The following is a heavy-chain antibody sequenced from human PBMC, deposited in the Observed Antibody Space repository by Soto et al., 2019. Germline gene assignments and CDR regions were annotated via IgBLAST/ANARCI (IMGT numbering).Heavy chain of an antibody. CDR3: ARDPGYSYGFQAGMDV. Sequence: SETLSLTCTVSGGSVSSGSYSWSWIRQHPGKGLEWIGYIYYSGSTYYNPSLKSRVTISVDTSKNQFSLKLSSVTAADTAVYYCARDPGYSYGFQAGMDVWGQGTTVTVSS. CDR2: IYYSGST. CDR1: GGSVSSGSYS. J-gene: IGHJ6*02. V-gene: IGHV4-31*03. D-gene: IGHD5-18*01.